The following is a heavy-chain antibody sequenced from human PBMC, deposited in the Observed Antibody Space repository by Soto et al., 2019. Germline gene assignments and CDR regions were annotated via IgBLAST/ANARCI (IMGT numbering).Heavy chain of an antibody. CDR1: GFTFSSYG. D-gene: IGHD2-2*01. J-gene: IGHJ6*02. V-gene: IGHV3-30*18. CDR2: ISYDGSNK. CDR3: AEDAPSIVVVPAAMGGMDV. Sequence: GGSLRLSCAASGFTFSSYGMHWVRQAPGKGLEWVAVISYDGSNKYYADSVKGRFTISRDNSKNTLYLQMNSLRAEDTAVYYCAEDAPSIVVVPAAMGGMDVWGQGTTVTVSS.